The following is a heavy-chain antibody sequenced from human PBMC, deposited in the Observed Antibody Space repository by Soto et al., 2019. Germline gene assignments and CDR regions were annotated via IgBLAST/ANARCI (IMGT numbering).Heavy chain of an antibody. CDR2: IIPIFGTA. CDR1: VGTFSTYS. Sequence: QVQLVQSGAEVKKPGSSVKVSCKTSVGTFSTYSIFWVRQAHGEGLEWMGGIIPIFGTANYAQKFQDRVTITADTSTNTAFMELSSLKSEDTAMYYCASSSGNNYGVGTNYYFDYWGQVTLVTVSS. J-gene: IGHJ4*02. CDR3: ASSSGNNYGVGTNYYFDY. V-gene: IGHV1-69*06. D-gene: IGHD1-26*01.